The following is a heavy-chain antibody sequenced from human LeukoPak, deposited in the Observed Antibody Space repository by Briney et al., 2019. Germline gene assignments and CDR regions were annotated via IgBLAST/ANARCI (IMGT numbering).Heavy chain of an antibody. V-gene: IGHV4-4*02. CDR2: IYHSGST. Sequence: SETPSLTCAVSGGSISNSNWWSWVRQPPGKGLEWIGEIYHSGSTNYNPSLKSRVTISVDKSKNQFSLKLSSVTAADTAVYYCAREIPRPYNWFDPWGQGTLVTVSS. CDR1: GGSISNSNW. J-gene: IGHJ5*02. CDR3: AREIPRPYNWFDP.